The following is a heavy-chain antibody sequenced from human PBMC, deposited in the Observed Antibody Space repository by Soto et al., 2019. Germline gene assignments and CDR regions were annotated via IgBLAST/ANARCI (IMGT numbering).Heavy chain of an antibody. CDR3: AREDVQLARRPHV. Sequence: FPVIVSCKASGVTFSSYAISWVRQAPGQGLEWMGGIIPIFGTENYAQKFQGRVTITADESTSKDYMELSSLRSEVTAVYYCAREDVQLARRPHVWGQGTTVTVSS. V-gene: IGHV1-69*13. J-gene: IGHJ6*02. CDR2: IIPIFGTE. CDR1: GVTFSSYA. D-gene: IGHD1-1*01.